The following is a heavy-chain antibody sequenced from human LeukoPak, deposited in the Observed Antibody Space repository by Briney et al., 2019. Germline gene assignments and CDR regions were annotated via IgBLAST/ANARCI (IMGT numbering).Heavy chain of an antibody. CDR1: GLTFSNYN. D-gene: IGHD1-26*01. CDR3: ARDPYSGSYGDYYYYYMDV. J-gene: IGHJ6*03. Sequence: PGGSLRLSCAASGLTFSNYNMNWVRQAPGKGLEWVSSITSTSSYIYYADSVKGRFTISRDNAENSLYLQMNSLRAEDTAVYYCARDPYSGSYGDYYYYYMDVWGKGTTVTISS. CDR2: ITSTSSYI. V-gene: IGHV3-21*01.